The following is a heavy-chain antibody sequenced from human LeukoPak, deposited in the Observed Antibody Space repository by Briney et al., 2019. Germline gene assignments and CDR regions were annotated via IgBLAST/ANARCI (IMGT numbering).Heavy chain of an antibody. V-gene: IGHV1-2*02. D-gene: IGHD2-2*01. CDR3: ARVPGKCSSTSCKDY. CDR2: INPNSGGT. CDR1: GYTFTGYY. J-gene: IGHJ4*02. Sequence: ASVKVSCKASGYTFTGYYMHWVRQAPGQGLEWMGWINPNSGGTNYAQKFQGRVTMTRDTSISTAYMELSRLRSDDTAVYYCARVPGKCSSTSCKDYWGQGTLVTVSS.